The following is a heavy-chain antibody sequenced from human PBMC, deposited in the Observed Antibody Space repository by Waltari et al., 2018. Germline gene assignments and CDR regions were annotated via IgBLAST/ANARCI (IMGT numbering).Heavy chain of an antibody. D-gene: IGHD2-15*01. CDR1: GASISNGDFS. CDR3: ARADCSGGSCLGFDS. Sequence: QTLSLTCSVSGASISNGDFSWSWIRQPPGKGLQWIGFLYHSGSRYYNPSLKSRVSMSADRSKSQFSLKLDSVTAADTAVYYCARADCSGGSCLGFDSWDQGTLVTVSS. J-gene: IGHJ4*02. CDR2: LYHSGSR. V-gene: IGHV4-30-2*01.